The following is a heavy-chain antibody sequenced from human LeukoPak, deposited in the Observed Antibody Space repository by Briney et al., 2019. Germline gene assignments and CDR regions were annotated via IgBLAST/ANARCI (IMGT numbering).Heavy chain of an antibody. Sequence: SVKVSCKASGGTFSSYAISWVRQAPGQGLEWMGRIIPILGIANYAQKFQGRVTITADTSTSTAYMELRSLRSDDTAVYYCATSNGMVRGVIAFDYWGQGTLVTVSS. CDR3: ATSNGMVRGVIAFDY. D-gene: IGHD3-10*01. J-gene: IGHJ4*02. CDR2: IIPILGIA. CDR1: GGTFSSYA. V-gene: IGHV1-69*04.